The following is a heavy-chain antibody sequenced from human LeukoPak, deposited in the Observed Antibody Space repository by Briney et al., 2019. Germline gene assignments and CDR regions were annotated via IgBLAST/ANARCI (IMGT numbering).Heavy chain of an antibody. CDR1: GGTFSSYA. CDR2: IIPIFGTA. J-gene: IGHJ4*02. V-gene: IGHV1-69*06. D-gene: IGHD3-9*01. CDR3: ARDRRYFDWLGTPYYFDY. Sequence: SVKVSCKASGGTFSSYAISWVRQAPGQGLECMGGIIPIFGTANYAQKSQGRVTITADKSTSTAYMELSSLRSEDTAVYYCARDRRYFDWLGTPYYFDYWGQGTLVTVSS.